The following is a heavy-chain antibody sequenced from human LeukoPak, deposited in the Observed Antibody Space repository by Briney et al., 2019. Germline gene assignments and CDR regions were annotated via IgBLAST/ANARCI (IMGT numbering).Heavy chain of an antibody. V-gene: IGHV3-20*04. D-gene: IGHD3-16*01. J-gene: IGHJ6*03. CDR2: INWNGGST. CDR1: GFTFDDYG. CDR3: ARAPPGGSGSYYYYYYYMDA. Sequence: PGGSLRLSCAASGFTFDDYGMSWVRQAPGKGLEWVSGINWNGGSTGYADSVKGRFTISRDNAKNSLYLQMNSLRAEDTALYYCARAPPGGSGSYYYYYYYMDAWGKGTAVTVSS.